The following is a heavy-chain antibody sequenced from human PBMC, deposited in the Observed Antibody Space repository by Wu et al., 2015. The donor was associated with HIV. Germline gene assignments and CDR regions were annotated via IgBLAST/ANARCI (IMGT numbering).Heavy chain of an antibody. Sequence: QLVQSGAEVKKPGASVKVSCKASGYTFTTYGITWVRQAPGQGLEWMGWISANNGNTLYAQKLQGRVTMTTDTSTNTAYMEMTSLRSDDTAVYFCARDLVPYYGGNSCLDYWGQGTLVTVSS. CDR3: ARDLVPYYGGNSCLDY. V-gene: IGHV1-18*01. CDR1: GYTFTTYG. J-gene: IGHJ4*02. CDR2: ISANNGNT. D-gene: IGHD4-23*01.